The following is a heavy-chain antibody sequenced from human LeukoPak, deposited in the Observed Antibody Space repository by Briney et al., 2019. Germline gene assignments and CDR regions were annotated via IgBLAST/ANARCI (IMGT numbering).Heavy chain of an antibody. D-gene: IGHD3-10*01. Sequence: GGSLRLSCAASGFTFSSYAMRWVRQAPGKGLEWVAFIRYDGSNKYYADSVKGRFTISRDNSKNTLYLQMNSLRAEDTAVYYCARDYYGSGSCYWGQGTLVTVSS. CDR1: GFTFSSYA. J-gene: IGHJ4*02. CDR2: IRYDGSNK. V-gene: IGHV3-30*02. CDR3: ARDYYGSGSCY.